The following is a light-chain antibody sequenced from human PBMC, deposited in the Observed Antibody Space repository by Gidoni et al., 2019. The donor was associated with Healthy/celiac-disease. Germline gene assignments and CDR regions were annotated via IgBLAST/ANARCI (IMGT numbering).Light chain of an antibody. V-gene: IGKV2-28*01. CDR3: MQALQTLT. J-gene: IGKJ4*01. CDR1: QSLLHSNGYNY. Sequence: DIVMTQSTLSLTVTHGEPASIPCRSSQSLLHSNGYNYLYWYLKKPGQSPQLLIYLGSNRASGVPERFSGSGSGTDFTLKFSRVEAEDVGVYYCMQALQTLTFGGGTKVEI. CDR2: LGS.